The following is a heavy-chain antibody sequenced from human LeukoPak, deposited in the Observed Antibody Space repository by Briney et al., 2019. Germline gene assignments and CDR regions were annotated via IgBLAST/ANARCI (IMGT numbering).Heavy chain of an antibody. Sequence: SQTLSLTCTVSGGSISSGNYYWNWIRQHPGTGLEWIGYIYYSGSTYYNPSLKSRVTISVDTSKNQFSLKLSSVTAADTAVYYCARGPGDLDYWGQGTLVTVSS. CDR1: GGSISSGNYY. CDR3: ARGPGDLDY. D-gene: IGHD7-27*01. CDR2: IYYSGST. V-gene: IGHV4-31*03. J-gene: IGHJ4*02.